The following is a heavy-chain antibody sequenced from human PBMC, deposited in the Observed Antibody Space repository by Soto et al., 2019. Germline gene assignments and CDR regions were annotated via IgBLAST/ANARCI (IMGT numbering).Heavy chain of an antibody. CDR1: GFTFSTYA. CDR3: FKSFYVSGSSYNLPGYFDL. J-gene: IGHJ2*01. CDR2: VSASGLNT. V-gene: IGHV3-23*01. D-gene: IGHD3-10*01. Sequence: GGSLRLSCAASGFTFSTYAMAWVRQAPGKGLEWVSGVSASGLNTDYADPVKGRFYISRDNSKNTLYLQMNSLRAEDTAVYYCFKSFYVSGSSYNLPGYFDLWGRGTLVTVSS.